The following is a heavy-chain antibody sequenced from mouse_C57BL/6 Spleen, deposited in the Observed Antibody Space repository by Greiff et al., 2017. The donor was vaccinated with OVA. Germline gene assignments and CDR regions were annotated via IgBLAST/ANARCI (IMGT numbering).Heavy chain of an antibody. CDR2: IYPRSGNT. CDR1: GYTFTSYG. Sequence: QVQLQQSGAELARPGASVKLSCKASGYTFTSYGISWVKQRTGQGLEWIGEIYPRSGNTYYNVKFKGKATLTADKSSSTAYMELRSLTSEDSAVYFCAREGELGLWGQGTTLTVSS. J-gene: IGHJ2*01. CDR3: AREGELGL. D-gene: IGHD4-1*01. V-gene: IGHV1-81*01.